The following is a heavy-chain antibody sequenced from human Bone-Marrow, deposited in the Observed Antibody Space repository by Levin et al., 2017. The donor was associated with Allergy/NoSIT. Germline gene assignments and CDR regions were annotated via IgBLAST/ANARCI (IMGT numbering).Heavy chain of an antibody. V-gene: IGHV3-66*01. CDR3: AGGYSSSFYYFQH. D-gene: IGHD6-13*01. CDR2: IYSGGTT. CDR1: GFTVSSNY. J-gene: IGHJ1*01. Sequence: PGESLKISCAASGFTVSSNYMNWVRQAPGKGLAWVSVIYSGGTTHYADSVKGRFTISRDNLKNTVYLQMNSLRAEDTAVYYCAGGYSSSFYYFQHWGQGTLVTVSS.